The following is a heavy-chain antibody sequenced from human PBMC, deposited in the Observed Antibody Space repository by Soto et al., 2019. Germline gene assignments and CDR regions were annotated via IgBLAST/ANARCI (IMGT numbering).Heavy chain of an antibody. CDR2: INPSGGST. D-gene: IGHD2-2*01. Sequence: ASVKVSCKGSGYTFTSYDINWVRQATGQRLEWMGWINPSGGSTSYAQKFQGRVTMTRDTSTSTVYMELSSLRSEDTAVYYCARLGDCSSTSCYTPPFDPWGQGTLVTVSS. V-gene: IGHV1-46*03. CDR3: ARLGDCSSTSCYTPPFDP. J-gene: IGHJ5*02. CDR1: GYTFTSYD.